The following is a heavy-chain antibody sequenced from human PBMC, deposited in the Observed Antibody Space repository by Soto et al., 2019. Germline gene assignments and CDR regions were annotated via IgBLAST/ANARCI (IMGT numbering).Heavy chain of an antibody. V-gene: IGHV4-34*01. D-gene: IGHD3-10*01. CDR3: ARLRSGSHYFDY. CDR2: INHSGST. Sequence: QVQLQQWGAGLLKPSETLSLTCAVSGGSFSGYYWSWIRQPPGKGLEWIGEINHSGSTNYNPSLKSRVTISVDTSKNQFSLKLSSVTAADTAVYYCARLRSGSHYFDYWGQGTLVTVSS. CDR1: GGSFSGYY. J-gene: IGHJ4*02.